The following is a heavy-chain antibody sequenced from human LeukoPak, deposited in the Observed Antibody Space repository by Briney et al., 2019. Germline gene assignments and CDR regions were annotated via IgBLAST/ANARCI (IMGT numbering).Heavy chain of an antibody. CDR1: GFTFSSYW. J-gene: IGHJ4*02. Sequence: GGSLRLSCAASGFTFSSYWMHGVPEAPGKGLVRVSRINTDGSSTSYADSVKGRFPISRDNAKNTLYLQMNSLRAEDTAVYYCARGGEGIAAAVSYFDYWGQGTLVTVSS. CDR3: ARGGEGIAAAVSYFDY. D-gene: IGHD6-13*01. CDR2: INTDGSST. V-gene: IGHV3-74*01.